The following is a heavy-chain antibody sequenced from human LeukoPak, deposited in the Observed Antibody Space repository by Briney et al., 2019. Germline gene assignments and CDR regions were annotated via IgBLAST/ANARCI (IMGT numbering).Heavy chain of an antibody. CDR3: ARGGATFEH. D-gene: IGHD1-26*01. CDR2: ISSSGSTI. V-gene: IGHV3-48*03. CDR1: GFTFSSYE. J-gene: IGHJ4*02. Sequence: GGSLRLSCAASGFTFSSYEMNWVRQAPGKGLEWVSYISSSGSTIYYADSVKGRFTISRDNAKNSLYLQMNSLRVDDTAVYYCARGGATFEHWGQGTLVTVSS.